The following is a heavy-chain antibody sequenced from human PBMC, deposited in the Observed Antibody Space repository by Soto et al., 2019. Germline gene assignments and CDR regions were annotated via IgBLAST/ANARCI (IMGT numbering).Heavy chain of an antibody. V-gene: IGHV3-53*01. Sequence: GGSLRLSCAASGFTVSGIFMIWVRQAPGKGLEWVSVIYPAGNTYYADSAKGRFTISRGSSKNTLFLQLNSLRAEDTAVYYCASDPDSSGLHYWGQGTLVTVSS. CDR2: IYPAGNT. CDR3: ASDPDSSGLHY. CDR1: GFTVSGIF. J-gene: IGHJ4*02. D-gene: IGHD6-19*01.